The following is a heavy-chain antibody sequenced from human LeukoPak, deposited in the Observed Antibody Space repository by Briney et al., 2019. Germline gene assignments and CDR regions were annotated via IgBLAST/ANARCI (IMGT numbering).Heavy chain of an antibody. CDR1: GGSIRNGDYY. V-gene: IGHV4-31*03. CDR2: IFHSGST. Sequence: SQTLSLTCTVSGGSIRNGDYYLSWIRQHPGKGLEWIGYIFHSGSTYYNPSLKSRVTMSADTSQNQFSLKLTSVTAADTAMYYCASGYGSGWFDRWGQETLVTVSS. D-gene: IGHD3-10*01. CDR3: ASGYGSGWFDR. J-gene: IGHJ5*02.